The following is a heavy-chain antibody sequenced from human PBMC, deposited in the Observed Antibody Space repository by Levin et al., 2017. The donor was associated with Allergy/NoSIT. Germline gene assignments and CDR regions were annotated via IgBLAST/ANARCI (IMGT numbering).Heavy chain of an antibody. CDR1: GGSFSGYY. CDR2: INHSGST. Sequence: SETLSLTCAVYGGSFSGYYWSWIRQPPGKGLEWIGEINHSGSTNYNPSLKSRVTISVDTSKNQFSLKLSSVTAADTAVYYCARGPRCSGGSCYPDAFDIWGQGTMVTVSS. J-gene: IGHJ3*02. V-gene: IGHV4-34*01. D-gene: IGHD2-15*01. CDR3: ARGPRCSGGSCYPDAFDI.